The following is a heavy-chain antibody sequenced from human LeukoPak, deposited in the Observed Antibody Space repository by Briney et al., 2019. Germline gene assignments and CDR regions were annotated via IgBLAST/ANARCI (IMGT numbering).Heavy chain of an antibody. CDR3: ARRRYYDSSGYNPTYYFDH. CDR1: GYSISSCYY. CDR2: IYHSGST. J-gene: IGHJ4*02. D-gene: IGHD3-22*01. Sequence: SETLSLTCAVSGYSISSCYYWGWIRQPPGKGLEWIGSIYHSGSTYYNPSLKSRVTISVDTSKNQFSLKLSSVTAADTAVYYCARRRYYDSSGYNPTYYFDHWGQGILVSVSS. V-gene: IGHV4-38-2*01.